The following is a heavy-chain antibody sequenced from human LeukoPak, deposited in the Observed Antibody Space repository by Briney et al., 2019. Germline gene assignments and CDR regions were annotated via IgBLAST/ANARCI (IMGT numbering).Heavy chain of an antibody. V-gene: IGHV3-13*01. CDR1: EFTFSSYD. D-gene: IGHD6-13*01. CDR3: SRVNPEAEGFDY. Sequence: PGGSLRLSCAASEFTFSSYDMHWVRQGTGKGLEWVSAIDTAGYTYHPGSVKGRFTISRENAKNSLYLQMNSLRAGDTAVYYCSRVNPEAEGFDYWGQGTLVTVSS. J-gene: IGHJ4*02. CDR2: IDTAGYT.